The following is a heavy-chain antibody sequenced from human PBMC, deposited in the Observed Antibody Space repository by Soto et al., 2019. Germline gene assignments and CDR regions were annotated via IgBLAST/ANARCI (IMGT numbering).Heavy chain of an antibody. CDR3: ATQKEVYGDAFFDY. CDR1: GGSISSSSYY. CDR2: IYYSGST. V-gene: IGHV4-39*01. J-gene: IGHJ4*02. Sequence: KPSETLSLTCTVSGGSISSSSYYWGWIRQPPGKGLEWIGSIYYSGSTYYNPSLKSRVTISVDTSKNQFSLKLSSVTAADTAVYYCATQKEVYGDAFFDYWGQGTLVTVSS. D-gene: IGHD4-17*01.